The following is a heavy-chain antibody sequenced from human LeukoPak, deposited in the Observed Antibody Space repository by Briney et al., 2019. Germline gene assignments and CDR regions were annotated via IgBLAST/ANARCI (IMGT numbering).Heavy chain of an antibody. CDR3: VKDRHIVATILVYFDY. V-gene: IGHV3-64D*06. J-gene: IGHJ4*02. CDR2: ISSNGGST. CDR1: GFTFSSYA. D-gene: IGHD5-12*01. Sequence: GGSLRLSCSASGFTFSSYAMHWVRQAPGKGLEYVSAISSNGGSTYYADSVKGRFTISRDNSKNTLYLQMSSLRAEDTAVYHCVKDRHIVATILVYFDYWGQGTLVTVSS.